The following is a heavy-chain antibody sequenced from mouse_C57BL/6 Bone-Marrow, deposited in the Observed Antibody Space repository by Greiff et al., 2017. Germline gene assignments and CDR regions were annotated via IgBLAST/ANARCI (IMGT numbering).Heavy chain of an antibody. CDR2: ISSGSSTI. CDR1: GFTFSDYG. V-gene: IGHV5-17*01. D-gene: IGHD1-1*01. Sequence: EVQGVESGGGLVKPGGSLKLSCAASGFTFSDYGMHWVRQAPEKGLEWVAYISSGSSTIYYADTVKGRFTLSRDNAKNTLFLHMTSLRSEDTAMYYCARPLYGSDYAMDYWGQGTSVTVSS. J-gene: IGHJ4*01. CDR3: ARPLYGSDYAMDY.